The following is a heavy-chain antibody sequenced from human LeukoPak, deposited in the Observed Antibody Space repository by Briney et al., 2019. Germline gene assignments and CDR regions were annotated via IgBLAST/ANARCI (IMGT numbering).Heavy chain of an antibody. J-gene: IGHJ4*02. CDR2: ISAYNGNT. V-gene: IGHV1-18*01. CDR1: GYTFTSYG. Sequence: ASVKVSCKASGYTFTSYGISWVRQAPGQGLEWMGWISAYNGNTNYAQKLQGRVTMTTDTSTSTAYMELRSLRSDDTAVYYCARDLHIRLRGTGIRLPSFGYWGQGTLVTVSS. CDR3: ARDLHIRLRGTGIRLPSFGY. D-gene: IGHD1-1*01.